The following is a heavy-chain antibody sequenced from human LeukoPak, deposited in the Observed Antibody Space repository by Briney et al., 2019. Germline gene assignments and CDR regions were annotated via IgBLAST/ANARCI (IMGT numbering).Heavy chain of an antibody. CDR1: GFTFSSYE. CDR2: ISSSGSTV. J-gene: IGHJ5*02. D-gene: IGHD6-13*01. CDR3: TRDPAPYSSSWYLNWFEP. Sequence: GGSLRLSCAASGFTFSSYEMNWVRQAPGKGLEWVSYISSSGSTVYYADSVKGRFTISRDNAKNSLYLQMHSPRAEDTAVYDCTRDPAPYSSSWYLNWFEPWGQGTLVTVSS. V-gene: IGHV3-48*03.